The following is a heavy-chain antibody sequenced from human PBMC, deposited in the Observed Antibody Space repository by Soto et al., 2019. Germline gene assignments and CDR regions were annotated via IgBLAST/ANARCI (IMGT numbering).Heavy chain of an antibody. Sequence: GGFLRVSCADSGFTLSSYGMHWVRQAPGKGLEWVAVISYDGSNKYYADSVKGRFTISRDNSKNTLYLQMNSLRAEDTAVYYCAGGQLGLGYWGQGTQVSVPS. CDR1: GFTLSSYG. V-gene: IGHV3-30*03. D-gene: IGHD6-6*01. J-gene: IGHJ4*02. CDR2: ISYDGSNK. CDR3: AGGQLGLGY.